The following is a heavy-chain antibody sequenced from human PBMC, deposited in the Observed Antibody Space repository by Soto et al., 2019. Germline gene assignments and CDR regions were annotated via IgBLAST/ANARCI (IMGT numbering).Heavy chain of an antibody. J-gene: IGHJ6*02. CDR1: GYTFTSYG. Sequence: AASVKVSCKASGYTFTSYGISWVRQAPGQGLEWMGWISAYNGNTNYAQKLQGRVTMTTDTSTSTAYMELRSLRSDDTAVYYCATALRGGLDYGDYYYYYGMDVWGQGTTVTVSS. CDR2: ISAYNGNT. CDR3: ATALRGGLDYGDYYYYYGMDV. D-gene: IGHD4-17*01. V-gene: IGHV1-18*04.